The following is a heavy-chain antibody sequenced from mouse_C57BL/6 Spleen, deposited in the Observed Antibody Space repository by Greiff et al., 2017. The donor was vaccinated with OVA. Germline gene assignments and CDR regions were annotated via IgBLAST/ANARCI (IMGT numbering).Heavy chain of an antibody. CDR3: AGGNYWYFDV. D-gene: IGHD1-1*02. CDR1: GYTFTSYW. J-gene: IGHJ1*03. CDR2: IYPGSGST. V-gene: IGHV1-55*01. Sequence: QVQLQQSGAELVQPGASVKMSCKASGYTFTSYWITWVKQRPGQGLEWIGDIYPGSGSTNYNEKFKSKATLTVDTSSSTAYMQLSSLTSEDSAVYYCAGGNYWYFDVWGTGTTVTVSS.